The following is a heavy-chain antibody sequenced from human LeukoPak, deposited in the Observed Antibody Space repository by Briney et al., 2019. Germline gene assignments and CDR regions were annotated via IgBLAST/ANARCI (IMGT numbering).Heavy chain of an antibody. CDR2: VSDSGVNT. CDR1: GFSFSGYA. CDR3: TTIGCSSTSCQSDY. D-gene: IGHD2-2*01. Sequence: GGSLRLSCAASGFSFSGYAMSWVRQAPGKGLDWVSGVSDSGVNTYYADSVKGRFTISRDNSKYTLFLQMNSLKTEDTAVYYCTTIGCSSTSCQSDYWGQGTLVTVSS. V-gene: IGHV3-23*01. J-gene: IGHJ4*02.